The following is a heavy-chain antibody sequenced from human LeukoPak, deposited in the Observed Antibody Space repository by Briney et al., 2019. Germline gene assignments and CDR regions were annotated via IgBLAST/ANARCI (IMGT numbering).Heavy chain of an antibody. D-gene: IGHD1-26*01. CDR2: IKSKNDGGTT. CDR3: TTASAHRDY. CDR1: GFTFSNAW. J-gene: IGHJ4*02. V-gene: IGHV3-15*01. Sequence: GGSLRLSCAASGFTFSNAWMSWVRQAPGKGVEWVGRIKSKNDGGTTDYAAPGKGRFTISRDDSKNTLYLQMNSLKTEDTAVYYCTTASAHRDYWGQGTLVTVSS.